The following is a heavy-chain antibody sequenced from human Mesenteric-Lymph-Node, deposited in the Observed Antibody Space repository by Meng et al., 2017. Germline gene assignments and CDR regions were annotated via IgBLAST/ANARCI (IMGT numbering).Heavy chain of an antibody. V-gene: IGHV4-34*01. CDR1: GGSFSGYY. J-gene: IGHJ3*02. D-gene: IGHD2-21*02. CDR3: ARGRGVCGGDCYYAFDI. CDR2: INHSGST. Sequence: QQWGAGLLQASETRSLTCAVYGGSFSGYYWSWIRQPPGKGLEWIGEINHSGSTNHNPSLKSRVTISVDTSKNQFSLKLSSVTAADTAVYYCARGRGVCGGDCYYAFDIWGQGTMVTVSS.